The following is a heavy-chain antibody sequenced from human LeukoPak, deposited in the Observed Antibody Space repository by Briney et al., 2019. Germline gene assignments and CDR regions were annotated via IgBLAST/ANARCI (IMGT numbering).Heavy chain of an antibody. J-gene: IGHJ4*02. D-gene: IGHD2-15*01. CDR2: IYYTGSP. V-gene: IGHV4-31*03. CDR1: GGSISSGRFF. CDR3: ARDGRQHLVFDY. Sequence: SQTLSLTCTVSGGSISSGRFFWSWIRQHPGQGLEWIGYIYYTGSPYYNPSLKSRVTISVDTSKNQFSLNLSSVTAADTAVYYCARDGRQHLVFDYWGQGTLVTVSS.